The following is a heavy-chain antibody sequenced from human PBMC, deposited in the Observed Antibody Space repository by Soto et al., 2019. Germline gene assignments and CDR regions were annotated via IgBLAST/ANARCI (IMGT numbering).Heavy chain of an antibody. CDR1: GGSISSYY. V-gene: IGHV4-59*01. D-gene: IGHD2-15*01. CDR2: IYYSGST. Sequence: QVQLQESGPGLVKPSETLSLTCTVSGGSISSYYWSWIRQPPGKGLEWIGYIYYSGSTNYNPSLKSRDNMSADTSKKQFSLKLSSVTAADTAVYYCASGGRAYCSGGSCYDLFDYWGQGTLVTVSS. CDR3: ASGGRAYCSGGSCYDLFDY. J-gene: IGHJ4*02.